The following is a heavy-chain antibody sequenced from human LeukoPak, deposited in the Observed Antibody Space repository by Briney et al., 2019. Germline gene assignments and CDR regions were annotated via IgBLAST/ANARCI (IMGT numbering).Heavy chain of an antibody. D-gene: IGHD3-10*01. J-gene: IGHJ4*02. CDR3: ARLIAGDFDY. CDR1: GGTFSSYA. CDR2: IIPIFGTA. Sequence: SVKVSCKASGGTFSSYAISWVRQAPGQGLEWMGGIIPIFGTANYAQKFQGRVTITAGKSTSIAYMELSSLRSEDTAVYYCARLIAGDFDYWGQGTLVTVSS. V-gene: IGHV1-69*06.